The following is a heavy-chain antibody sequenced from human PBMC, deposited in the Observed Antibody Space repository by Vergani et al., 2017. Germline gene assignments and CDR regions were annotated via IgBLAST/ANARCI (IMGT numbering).Heavy chain of an antibody. J-gene: IGHJ5*02. V-gene: IGHV4-34*01. CDR3: ARGGRMVRGVINWFDP. D-gene: IGHD3-10*01. CDR2: INHSGST. CDR1: GGSFSGYY. Sequence: QVQLQQWGAGLLKPSETLSLTCAVYGGSFSGYYWSWIRQPPGKGLEWIGEINHSGSTNYNPSLKSRVTISVDTSKNQFSLTLSSVTAADTAGYYCARGGRMVRGVINWFDPWGQGTLVTVSS.